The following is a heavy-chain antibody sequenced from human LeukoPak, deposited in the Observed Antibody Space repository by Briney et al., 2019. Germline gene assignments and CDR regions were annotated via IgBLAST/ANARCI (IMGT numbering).Heavy chain of an antibody. D-gene: IGHD5-12*01. CDR1: GFTFRHYG. CDR3: ARGGGYGDY. V-gene: IGHV3-7*01. Sequence: GGSLRLSCAASGFTFRHYGMSWVRQAPGKGLEWVANIKQDGSEKDYVDSVKGRFTISRDNAKNSLYLQMNRLRAEDTAVYYCARGGGYGDYWGQGTLVTVSS. J-gene: IGHJ4*02. CDR2: IKQDGSEK.